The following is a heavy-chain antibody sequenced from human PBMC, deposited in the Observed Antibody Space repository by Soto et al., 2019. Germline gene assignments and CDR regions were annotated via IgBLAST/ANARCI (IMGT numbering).Heavy chain of an antibody. J-gene: IGHJ4*02. D-gene: IGHD1-26*01. CDR2: ISGSGGST. CDR3: AKISRGRYSGSYYGDVVMGLHFDY. Sequence: GGSLRLSCAASGFTFSSYAMSWVRRAPGKGLEWVSAISGSGGSTYYADSVKGRFTISRDNSKNTLYLQMNSLRAEDTAVYYCAKISRGRYSGSYYGDVVMGLHFDYWGQGTLVTVSS. CDR1: GFTFSSYA. V-gene: IGHV3-23*01.